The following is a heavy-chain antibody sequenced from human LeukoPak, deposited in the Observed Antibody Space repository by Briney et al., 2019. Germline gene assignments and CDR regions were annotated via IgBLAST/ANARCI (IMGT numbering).Heavy chain of an antibody. CDR3: ARGRERWLY. D-gene: IGHD5-24*01. CDR2: ISSSGSTI. J-gene: IGHJ4*02. CDR1: GFTFTRYS. V-gene: IGHV3-48*04. Sequence: QAGGSLRLSCAASGFTFTRYSMNWVRQAPGKGLEWVSYISSSGSTIYYADSVKGRFTISRDNAKNSLYLQMNSLRAEDTAVYYCARGRERWLYWGQGTLVTVSS.